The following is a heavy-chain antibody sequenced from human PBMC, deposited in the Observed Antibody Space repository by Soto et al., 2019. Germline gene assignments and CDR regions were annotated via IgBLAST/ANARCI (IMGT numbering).Heavy chain of an antibody. CDR2: IRSKANSYAT. D-gene: IGHD6-19*01. CDR3: TRPGIAVAGLGY. Sequence: EVQLVESGGGLVQPGGSLKLSCAASGFTFSGSAMHWVRQSSGKGLEWVGRIRSKANSYATAYAASVKGRFTISRDDSKNTAYLQMNSLKTEDTAVYYCTRPGIAVAGLGYWGQGTLVTVSS. J-gene: IGHJ4*02. V-gene: IGHV3-73*02. CDR1: GFTFSGSA.